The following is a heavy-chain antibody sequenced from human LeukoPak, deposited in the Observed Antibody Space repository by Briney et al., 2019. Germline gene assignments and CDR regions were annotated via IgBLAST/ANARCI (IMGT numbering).Heavy chain of an antibody. D-gene: IGHD2-15*01. J-gene: IGHJ5*02. CDR1: GFTFSSYS. CDR3: ARDWDYCSGGSCYTSNWFDP. Sequence: GGFLRLSCAASGFTFSSYSMNWVRQAPGKGLEWVSYISSSSTIYYADSVKGRFTISRDNAKNSLYLQMNSLRAEDTAVYYCARDWDYCSGGSCYTSNWFDPWGQGTLVTVSS. V-gene: IGHV3-48*04. CDR2: ISSSSTI.